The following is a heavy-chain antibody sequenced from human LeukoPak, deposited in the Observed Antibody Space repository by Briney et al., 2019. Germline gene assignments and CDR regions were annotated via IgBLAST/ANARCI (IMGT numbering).Heavy chain of an antibody. CDR3: ARVHDSSGEEGDDAFDI. J-gene: IGHJ3*02. CDR1: GGSISSSSYY. V-gene: IGHV4-39*07. Sequence: RPSETLSLTCTVSGGSISSSSYYWGWIRQPPGKGLEWIGSIYYSGSTYYNPSLKSRVTISVDTSKHRFSLKLSSVTAADTALYYCARVHDSSGEEGDDAFDIWGQGTMVTVSS. D-gene: IGHD3-22*01. CDR2: IYYSGST.